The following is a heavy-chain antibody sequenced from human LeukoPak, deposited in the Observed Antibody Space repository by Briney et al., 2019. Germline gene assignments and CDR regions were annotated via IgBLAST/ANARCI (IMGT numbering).Heavy chain of an antibody. V-gene: IGHV1-8*01. Sequence: GASVKVSCKASGYTFTSYDINWVRQATGQGLEWMGWMNPNSGNTGYAQKFQGRVTMTRNTSISTAYMELSSLKASDTAMYYCARQTGSYSGEGWFDPWGQGTLVTVSS. D-gene: IGHD3-10*01. J-gene: IGHJ5*02. CDR1: GYTFTSYD. CDR3: ARQTGSYSGEGWFDP. CDR2: MNPNSGNT.